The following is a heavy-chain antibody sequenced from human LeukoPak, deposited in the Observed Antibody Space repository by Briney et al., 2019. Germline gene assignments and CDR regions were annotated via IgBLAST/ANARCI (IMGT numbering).Heavy chain of an antibody. CDR2: ISSGSHFI. Sequence: GGSLRLSCAASGFTFSSYAMNWVRQAPGRGLEWISSISSGSHFIYYADSVKGRFTISRDNAQNSVYLQMNGLRAEDTAVYFCAGGSSTDSYYFDYWGQGTLVTVSS. V-gene: IGHV3-21*01. CDR3: AGGSSTDSYYFDY. J-gene: IGHJ4*02. D-gene: IGHD2-2*01. CDR1: GFTFSSYA.